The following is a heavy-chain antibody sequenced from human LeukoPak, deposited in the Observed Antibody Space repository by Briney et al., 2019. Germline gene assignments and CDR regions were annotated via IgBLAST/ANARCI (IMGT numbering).Heavy chain of an antibody. CDR1: GYSFTAYY. CDR3: PRFGPAAVDY. V-gene: IGHV1-2*02. Sequence: ASVKVSCKAAGYSFTAYYMHWARQVPGQGLEWMGWINPDSGGTNYPQKFQGRVTMPMDTSIGTAYMELSRLKSDDTAVYFYPRFGPAAVDYWGQGTLVTVSS. J-gene: IGHJ4*02. CDR2: INPDSGGT. D-gene: IGHD2-2*01.